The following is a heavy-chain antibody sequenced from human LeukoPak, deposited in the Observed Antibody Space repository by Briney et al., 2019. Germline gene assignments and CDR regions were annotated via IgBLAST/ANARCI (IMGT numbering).Heavy chain of an antibody. CDR3: ASYKTYYDSSGNPFDY. D-gene: IGHD3-22*01. CDR1: GYSISSAYS. Sequence: PSGTLSLTCTVFGYSISSAYSWGWIRQPPGKGLEWIASIYHNGNTYYNSSLKSRVTISVDTSENQFSLKLSSVTAADTAVYYCASYKTYYDSSGNPFDYWGQGTLVTVSS. CDR2: IYHNGNT. J-gene: IGHJ4*02. V-gene: IGHV4-38-2*02.